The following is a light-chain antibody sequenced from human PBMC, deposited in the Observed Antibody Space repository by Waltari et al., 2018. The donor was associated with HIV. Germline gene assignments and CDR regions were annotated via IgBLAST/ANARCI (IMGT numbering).Light chain of an antibody. CDR1: SSHIEHSY. CDR2: NND. V-gene: IGLV1-51*02. J-gene: IGLJ2*01. CDR3: GAWDTGLSAGVV. Sequence: QSVLTQPPSVSAAPGQEVTIPCSGSSSHIEHSYVSWYQHLPGTAPRLLIYNNDKRPSGIPDRFSGSKSGTSATLGITGLQTGDEADYYCGAWDTGLSAGVVFGGGTKLTVL.